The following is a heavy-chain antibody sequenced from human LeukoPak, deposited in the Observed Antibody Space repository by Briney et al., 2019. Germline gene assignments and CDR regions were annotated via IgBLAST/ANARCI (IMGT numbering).Heavy chain of an antibody. J-gene: IGHJ4*02. CDR1: GGTFKNHD. D-gene: IGHD2-2*01. CDR2: IIPVFGTP. V-gene: IGHV1-69*13. CDR3: ARGGRYCRSTSCWDF. Sequence: GASVKVSCKASGGTFKNHDINWVRQDPGQGLEWMGGIIPVFGTPNYAQRFQGRVRITADESTTTAYMELSSLRSDDTALYYCARGGRYCRSTSCWDFWGQGTLVTVSS.